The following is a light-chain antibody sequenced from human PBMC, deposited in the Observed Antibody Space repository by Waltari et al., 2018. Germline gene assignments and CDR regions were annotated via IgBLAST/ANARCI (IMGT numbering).Light chain of an antibody. Sequence: QLVLTQSPSASASLGASVKLTCTLSSGHSSNVIAWHQQQPEKGPRYWMKVNSDGSHSKGDEIPDRFSGSSSGAERYLTSSSLQSEDEADYYCQTGGHGTWVFGGGTKLTVL. J-gene: IGLJ3*02. V-gene: IGLV4-69*01. CDR2: VNSDGSH. CDR3: QTGGHGTWV. CDR1: SGHSSNV.